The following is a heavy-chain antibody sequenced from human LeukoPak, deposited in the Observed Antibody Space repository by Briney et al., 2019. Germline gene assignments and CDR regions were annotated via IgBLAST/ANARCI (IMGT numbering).Heavy chain of an antibody. V-gene: IGHV3-21*01. CDR3: ARDRSNGDYAFDY. D-gene: IGHD4-17*01. CDR2: ISSYSSYI. J-gene: IGHJ4*02. CDR1: ESTFSSYD. Sequence: GGSLRLSCAASESTFSSYDMNWFRQAPGKGLEWVSSISSYSSYIYYADSVKGRFTISRDNAKNSLYLQMNSLRAEDTAVYYCARDRSNGDYAFDYWGQGALVTVSS.